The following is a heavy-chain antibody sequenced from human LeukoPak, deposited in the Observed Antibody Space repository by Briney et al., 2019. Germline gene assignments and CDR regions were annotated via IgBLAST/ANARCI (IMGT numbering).Heavy chain of an antibody. CDR2: IYSDGRT. J-gene: IGHJ4*02. V-gene: IGHV3-53*01. D-gene: IGHD3-10*01. CDR3: AKVKGWYGEGYFDY. Sequence: PGGSLRLSCAASGFAVSSNYMNWVRQAPGKGLEWVSVIYSDGRTYYADSVKGRFTTSRDISNNTLLLEMTSLRAEDTAVYYCAKVKGWYGEGYFDYWGQGTLVTVSS. CDR1: GFAVSSNY.